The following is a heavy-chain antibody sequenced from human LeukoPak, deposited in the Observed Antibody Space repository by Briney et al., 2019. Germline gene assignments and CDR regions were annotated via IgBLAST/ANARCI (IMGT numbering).Heavy chain of an antibody. J-gene: IGHJ4*02. CDR1: GYTFTSYY. Sequence: ASVKVSCKASGYTFTSYYMHWVRQAPGQGLEWMGIINPSSGSTSYAQKFQGRVTMTRDTSTSTVYVELSSLSSEDTAVYYCARITDYDSSGYYLDYWGQGTLVTVSS. D-gene: IGHD3-22*01. CDR2: INPSSGST. V-gene: IGHV1-46*01. CDR3: ARITDYDSSGYYLDY.